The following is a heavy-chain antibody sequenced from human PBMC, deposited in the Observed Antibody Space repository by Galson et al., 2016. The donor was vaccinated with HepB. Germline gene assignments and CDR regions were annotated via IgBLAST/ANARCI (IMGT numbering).Heavy chain of an antibody. V-gene: IGHV3-48*01. CDR3: ARGRVNWDNWFDP. D-gene: IGHD7-27*01. CDR1: GFTFDRNW. CDR2: ISGTSGLI. Sequence: SLRLSCAASGFTFDRNWMSWVRQAPGKGLEWVSYISGTSGLIHYTDSVKGRFTISRDNAKNSLYLQMNSLRVEDTAVYYCARGRVNWDNWFDPWGQGALVTVSS. J-gene: IGHJ5*02.